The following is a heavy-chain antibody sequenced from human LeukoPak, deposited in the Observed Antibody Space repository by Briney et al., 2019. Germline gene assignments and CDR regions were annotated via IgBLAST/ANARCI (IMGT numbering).Heavy chain of an antibody. CDR2: ISSNGRDA. J-gene: IGHJ4*02. Sequence: PGGSLRLSRSASEFTFGTYAMLWVRQAPGKGLEYVSAISSNGRDAYYAASVRGRFSISRVNSNNTLYLQMSSLRPDDTAMYYCARLAAAGHSDFWGQGALVAVSS. CDR3: ARLAAAGHSDF. V-gene: IGHV3-64D*06. D-gene: IGHD6-13*01. CDR1: EFTFGTYA.